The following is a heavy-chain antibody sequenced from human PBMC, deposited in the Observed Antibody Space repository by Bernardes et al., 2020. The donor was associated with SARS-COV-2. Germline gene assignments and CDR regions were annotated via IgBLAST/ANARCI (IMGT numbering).Heavy chain of an antibody. V-gene: IGHV3-9*01. CDR3: AKDPAYGDYEWEWYYFDY. J-gene: IGHJ4*02. D-gene: IGHD4-17*01. CDR2: ISWNSGSI. Sequence: GGSLRLSCAASGFTFGDYAMHWVRQAPGKGLEWVSGISWNSGSIGYADSVKGRFTISRDNAKNSLYLQMNSLRAEDTALYYCAKDPAYGDYEWEWYYFDYWGQGTLVTVSS. CDR1: GFTFGDYA.